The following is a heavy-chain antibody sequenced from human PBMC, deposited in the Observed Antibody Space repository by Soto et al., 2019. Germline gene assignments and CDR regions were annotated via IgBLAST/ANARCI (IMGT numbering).Heavy chain of an antibody. D-gene: IGHD6-13*01. J-gene: IGHJ6*02. CDR2: ISGSGGST. V-gene: IGHV3-23*01. CDR3: AKDAAGSYSRTYYYYGMDV. Sequence: GGSLRISCAASGFTFSSYAMSWVRQAPGKWLEWVSAISGSGGSTYYADSVKGRFTISRDNSKNTLYLQMNSLRAEDTAVYYCAKDAAGSYSRTYYYYGMDVWGQRTTVTVSS. CDR1: GFTFSSYA.